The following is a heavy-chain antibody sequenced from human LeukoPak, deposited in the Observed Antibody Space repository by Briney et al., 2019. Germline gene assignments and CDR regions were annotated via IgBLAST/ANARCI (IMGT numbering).Heavy chain of an antibody. CDR1: GDSVSSNSAA. CDR2: TYYRSKWYN. D-gene: IGHD2-2*02. V-gene: IGHV6-1*01. CDR3: ARGREDIVVVPAAIYYFDY. Sequence: SQTLSLTCAISGDSVSSNSAAWNWIRQSPSRGLEWLGRTYYRSKWYNDYAVSVKSRITINPDTSKNQFSLQLNSVTPEDTAVYYCARGREDIVVVPAAIYYFDYWGQGTLVTVSS. J-gene: IGHJ4*02.